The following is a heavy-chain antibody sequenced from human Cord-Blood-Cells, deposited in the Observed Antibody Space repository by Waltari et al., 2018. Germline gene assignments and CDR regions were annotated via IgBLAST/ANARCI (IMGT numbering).Heavy chain of an antibody. J-gene: IGHJ6*02. CDR3: ARLDDYGDYYYYGMDV. D-gene: IGHD4-17*01. CDR2: IYHSGST. V-gene: IGHV4-38-2*01. Sequence: QVQLQESGPGLVKPSETLSLTCAVTGYSISSGYYWGWIRHPPGKGREWIGSIYHSGSTYYNPSLKSRVTISVDTSKNQFSLKLSSVTAADTAVYYCARLDDYGDYYYYGMDVWGQGTTVTVSS. CDR1: GYSISSGYY.